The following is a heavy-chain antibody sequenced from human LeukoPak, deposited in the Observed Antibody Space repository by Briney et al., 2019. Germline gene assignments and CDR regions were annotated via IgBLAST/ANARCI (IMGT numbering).Heavy chain of an antibody. CDR1: GGSISSGSYY. J-gene: IGHJ4*02. CDR2: IYTSGST. V-gene: IGHV4-61*02. D-gene: IGHD3-16*02. CDR3: ARELITFGGVIAPFDY. Sequence: ASETLSLTCTVSGGSISSGSYYWSWIRQPAGKGLEWIGRIYTSGSTNYNPSLKSRVTISVDTSKNQFSLKLSSVTAADTAVYYCARELITFGGVIAPFDYWGQGTLVTVSS.